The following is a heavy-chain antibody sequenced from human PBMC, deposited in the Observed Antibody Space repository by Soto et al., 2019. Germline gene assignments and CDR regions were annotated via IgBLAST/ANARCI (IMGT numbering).Heavy chain of an antibody. CDR1: VFTFSSYD. J-gene: IGHJ6*02. V-gene: IGHV3-13*01. CDR3: ARMQVVLGEDYYYYGMQV. D-gene: IGHD3-10*01. Sequence: VGSLRLSCASSVFTFSSYDMHCVRQSTGKCLEWVSAIGTAGDTYYPGSVKGRFTISRENAKNSLYLQMNSLRAGDTAVYYCARMQVVLGEDYYYYGMQVWGQRTTVNVSS. CDR2: IGTAGDT.